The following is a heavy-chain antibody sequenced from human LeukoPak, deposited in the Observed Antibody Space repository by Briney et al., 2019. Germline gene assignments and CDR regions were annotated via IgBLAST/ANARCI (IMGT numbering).Heavy chain of an antibody. V-gene: IGHV3-23*01. Sequence: QSGGSLRLSCAASGFTFSSYALSWVRQAPGKGLDWVSAISGSGGSTYYADSVKGRFTISRDNSKNTLYLQMNSLRAEDTAVYCCANGVRGVINWFDPWGQGTLVTVSS. CDR2: ISGSGGST. J-gene: IGHJ5*02. CDR1: GFTFSSYA. CDR3: ANGVRGVINWFDP. D-gene: IGHD3-10*01.